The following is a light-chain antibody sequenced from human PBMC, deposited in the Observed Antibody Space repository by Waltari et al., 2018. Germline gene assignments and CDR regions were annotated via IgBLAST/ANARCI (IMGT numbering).Light chain of an antibody. Sequence: EIVLTQSPAFPSVAPKEKVTITCRASQSIGSTLHWYQQKPDQSPKLLIKFASQSISGVPARFSGSGSGTDFTLTISSLEAEDAATYYCHQSSVLPYTFGQGAKLEIK. J-gene: IGKJ2*01. CDR3: HQSSVLPYT. CDR1: QSIGST. V-gene: IGKV6-21*02. CDR2: FAS.